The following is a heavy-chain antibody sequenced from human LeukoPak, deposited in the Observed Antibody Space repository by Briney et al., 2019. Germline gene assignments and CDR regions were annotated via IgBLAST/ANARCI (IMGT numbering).Heavy chain of an antibody. J-gene: IGHJ3*01. CDR1: GDSISSTKW. CDR2: ISHRGSI. Sequence: PSETLSLTCTVSGDSISSTKWWSWVRQPPGKGLEWIGEISHRGSINYHPSLRSRVTISVDKSKNQFSLKLNSVTAADTALYYCARVGDYGDLDAFDFWGQGTMVTVSS. CDR3: ARVGDYGDLDAFDF. D-gene: IGHD4-17*01. V-gene: IGHV4-4*02.